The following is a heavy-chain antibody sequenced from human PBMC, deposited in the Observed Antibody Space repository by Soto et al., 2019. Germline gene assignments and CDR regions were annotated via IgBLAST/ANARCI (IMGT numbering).Heavy chain of an antibody. J-gene: IGHJ4*02. CDR2: ISSEGAST. Sequence: PGGSLRLSCSVSGFIFSSYAMHWVRQAPGKGLEYVASISSEGASTYYPDSVKGRFIISRDNSKNTLYLQMSSLRAEDTAVYYCVKDRYVDYWGQGXLVTVSS. V-gene: IGHV3-64D*06. CDR1: GFIFSSYA. CDR3: VKDRYVDY.